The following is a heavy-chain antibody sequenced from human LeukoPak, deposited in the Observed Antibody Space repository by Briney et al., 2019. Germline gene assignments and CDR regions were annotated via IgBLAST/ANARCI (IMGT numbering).Heavy chain of an antibody. D-gene: IGHD3-10*01. Sequence: GGSLRLSCAASGFTFSSYGMHWVRQAPGKGLEWVAVILSDGSKEFYTDSVKGRFTISRDNSKNTLYLRMNSLKTEDTALYYCARDKIRGWEYNWFDPWGQGTLVTVSS. CDR2: ILSDGSKE. J-gene: IGHJ5*02. CDR3: ARDKIRGWEYNWFDP. V-gene: IGHV3-30*19. CDR1: GFTFSSYG.